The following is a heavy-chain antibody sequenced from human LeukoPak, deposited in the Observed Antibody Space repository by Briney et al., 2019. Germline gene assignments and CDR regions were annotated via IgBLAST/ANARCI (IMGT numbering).Heavy chain of an antibody. CDR2: ISGSGGST. Sequence: PGGSLRLSCAASGFTFSSYAMSWVRQAPGKGLEWVSAISGSGGSTYYADSVKGRFTISRDNSKNTLYLQMNSLRDEDTAVYYCARIAYNFSWNVVESAPPWGQGTLVTVSS. CDR1: GFTFSSYA. CDR3: ARIAYNFSWNVVESAPP. D-gene: IGHD1-1*01. J-gene: IGHJ5*02. V-gene: IGHV3-23*01.